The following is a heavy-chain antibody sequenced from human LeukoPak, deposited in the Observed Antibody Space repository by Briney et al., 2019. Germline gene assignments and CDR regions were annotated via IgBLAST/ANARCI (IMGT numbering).Heavy chain of an antibody. CDR1: GYTYHAYV. D-gene: IGHD6-19*01. J-gene: IGHJ4*02. V-gene: IGHV1-3*01. CDR2: INAGNGDT. CDR3: ARDSRYTSGWFGWSDS. Sequence: ASVKLSCQASGYTYHAYVIHWVRQAPGQRLAWVGCINAGNGDTTYPQKFQGRGTIARDTSASTAYMELNSLRSDDTAVYYCARDSRYTSGWFGWSDSWGQGTLVTVSS.